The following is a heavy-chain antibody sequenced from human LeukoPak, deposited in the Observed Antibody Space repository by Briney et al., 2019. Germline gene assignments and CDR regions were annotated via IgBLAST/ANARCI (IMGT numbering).Heavy chain of an antibody. Sequence: PGGSLRLSCAVSGVTVSSSYMSWVRQAPGKGLEWVSVIYSGGSTYYADSVKGRFTIARDNSKNTLYLQMNSLRAEDTAVYYCANGGDYTPFDYWGQGTLVTVSS. CDR2: IYSGGST. J-gene: IGHJ4*02. CDR3: ANGGDYTPFDY. CDR1: GVTVSSSY. D-gene: IGHD2-21*02. V-gene: IGHV3-53*01.